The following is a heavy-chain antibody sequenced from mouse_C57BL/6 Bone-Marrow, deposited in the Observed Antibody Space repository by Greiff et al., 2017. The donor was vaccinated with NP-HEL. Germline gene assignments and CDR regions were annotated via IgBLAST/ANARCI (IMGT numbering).Heavy chain of an antibody. CDR3: ASQGTDAWFAY. Sequence: QVQLQQSGPELVKPGASVKISCKASGYAFSSSWMNWVKQRPGKGLEWIGRIYPGDGETNYNGKFKGKATLTADKSSSTAYMQLSRLTAEESAVYVCASQGTDAWFAYWGQGTRVTVSA. D-gene: IGHD2-3*01. CDR1: GYAFSSSW. CDR2: IYPGDGET. V-gene: IGHV1-82*01. J-gene: IGHJ3*01.